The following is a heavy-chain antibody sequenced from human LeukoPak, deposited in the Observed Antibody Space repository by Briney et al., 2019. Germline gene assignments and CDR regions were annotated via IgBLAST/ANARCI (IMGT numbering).Heavy chain of an antibody. CDR2: INPNSGGT. CDR3: ARGRYSSPISIDY. Sequence: GASVKVSCKASGYTFTGYYMHWVRQAPGQGLEWMGWINPNSGGTNYAQKFQGRVTMTRDTSISTAYMELSRLRSDDTAVYYCARGRYSSPISIDYWGQGTLVTVSS. D-gene: IGHD5-18*01. V-gene: IGHV1-2*02. J-gene: IGHJ4*02. CDR1: GYTFTGYY.